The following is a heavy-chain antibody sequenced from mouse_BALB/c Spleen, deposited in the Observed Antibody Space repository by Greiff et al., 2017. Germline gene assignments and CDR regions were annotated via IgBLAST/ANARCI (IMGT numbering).Heavy chain of an antibody. J-gene: IGHJ4*01. Sequence: VKLMESGAELAKPGASVKMSCKASGYTFTSYWMHWVKQRPGQGLEWIGYINPSTGYTEYNQKFKDKATLTADKSSSTAYMQLSSLTSEDSAVYYCARDRYDAMDYWGQGTSVTVSS. CDR1: GYTFTSYW. V-gene: IGHV1-7*01. CDR2: INPSTGYT. D-gene: IGHD2-14*01. CDR3: ARDRYDAMDY.